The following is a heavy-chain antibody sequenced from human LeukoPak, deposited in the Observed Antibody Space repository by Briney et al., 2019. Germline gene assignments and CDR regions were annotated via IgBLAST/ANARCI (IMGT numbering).Heavy chain of an antibody. D-gene: IGHD5-18*01. J-gene: IGHJ4*02. CDR3: ARALGYSYGIAY. CDR2: INHSGST. Sequence: PSETLSLTCAVYGGSFSGYYWSWIRQPPGKGLEWVGEINHSGSTNYNPSLKGRVTISVDTSKNQFSLKLSSVTAADTAVYYCARALGYSYGIAYWGQGTLVTVSS. V-gene: IGHV4-34*01. CDR1: GGSFSGYY.